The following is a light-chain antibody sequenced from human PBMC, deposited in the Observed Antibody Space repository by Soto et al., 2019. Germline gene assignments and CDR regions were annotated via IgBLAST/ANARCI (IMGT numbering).Light chain of an antibody. CDR3: CSYAVSSTLNVV. CDR1: SSDVGSYNL. V-gene: IGLV2-23*01. CDR2: EGS. J-gene: IGLJ2*01. Sequence: QSALTQPASVSGSPGQSITISCTGTSSDVGSYNLVSWYQQHPGKAPKLMIYEGSKRPSGVSNRFSGSKSGSTASLTISGLQAEDEADYYCCSYAVSSTLNVVFGGGTKVTVL.